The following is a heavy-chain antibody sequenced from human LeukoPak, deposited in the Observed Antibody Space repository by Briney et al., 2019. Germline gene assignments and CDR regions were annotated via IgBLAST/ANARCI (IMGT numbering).Heavy chain of an antibody. CDR1: GGSISSGGYY. CDR2: IYYSGST. D-gene: IGHD6-13*01. Sequence: SETLSLTCTVSGGSISSGGYYWSWIRQHPGKGLEWIGYIYYSGSTYYNPSLKSRVTISEDTSKNQFSLKLSSVTAADTAVYYCARGGVAAAVIFDYWAQGTLVTVSS. J-gene: IGHJ4*02. V-gene: IGHV4-31*03. CDR3: ARGGVAAAVIFDY.